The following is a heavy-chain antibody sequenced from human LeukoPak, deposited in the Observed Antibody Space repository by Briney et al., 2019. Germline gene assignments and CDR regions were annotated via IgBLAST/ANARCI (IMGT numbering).Heavy chain of an antibody. V-gene: IGHV4-34*01. J-gene: IGHJ5*02. CDR2: INHRGST. Sequence: SETLSLTCAVYGGSFSGYYGSWIRQPPGKGLEWIGEINHRGSTNYNPSLKSRVTISVDTSKNQLSLKLSSVTAADTAVYYCARGSRSSTSCYLNSWGQGTLVTVSS. D-gene: IGHD2-2*01. CDR1: GGSFSGYY. CDR3: ARGSRSSTSCYLNS.